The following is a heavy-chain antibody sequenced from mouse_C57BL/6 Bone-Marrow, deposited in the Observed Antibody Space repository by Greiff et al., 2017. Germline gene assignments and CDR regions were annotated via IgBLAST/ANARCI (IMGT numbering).Heavy chain of an antibody. D-gene: IGHD1-1*01. CDR3: ARHPYGSSFWYFDV. CDR2: IWSDGST. CDR1: GFSLTSYG. Sequence: VKLVESGPGLVAPSQSLSITCTVSGFSLTSYGVHWVRQPPGKGLERLVVIWSDGSTTYNSALKSRLSISKDNSKSQVFLKMNSLQTDDTAMYYCARHPYGSSFWYFDVWGTGTTVTVSS. V-gene: IGHV2-6-1*01. J-gene: IGHJ1*03.